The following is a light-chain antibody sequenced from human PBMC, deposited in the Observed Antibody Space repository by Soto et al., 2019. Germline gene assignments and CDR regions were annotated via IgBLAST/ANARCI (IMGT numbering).Light chain of an antibody. J-gene: IGLJ3*02. V-gene: IGLV2-23*02. CDR1: SSDVGSYNL. Sequence: QSALTQPASVSGSPGQSITIFCTGTSSDVGSYNLVSWYQQHPGKAPKLMIYEVSKRPSGVSNRFSGSESGNTASLTISGLQAEDEADYYCCSYAGGVVFGGGTKVTVL. CDR2: EVS. CDR3: CSYAGGVV.